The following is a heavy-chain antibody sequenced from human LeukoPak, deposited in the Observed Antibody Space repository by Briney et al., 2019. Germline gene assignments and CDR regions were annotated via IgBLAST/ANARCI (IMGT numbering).Heavy chain of an antibody. CDR2: ISSSGSTI. J-gene: IGHJ6*04. V-gene: IGHV3-48*03. Sequence: PGGSLRLSCAASGFTFSSYEMNWVRQAPGKGLEWVSYISSSGSTICYADSVKGRFTISRDNAKNSLYLQMNSLRAEDTAVYYCAREAPQAYGMDVWGKGTTVTVSS. CDR1: GFTFSSYE. CDR3: AREAPQAYGMDV.